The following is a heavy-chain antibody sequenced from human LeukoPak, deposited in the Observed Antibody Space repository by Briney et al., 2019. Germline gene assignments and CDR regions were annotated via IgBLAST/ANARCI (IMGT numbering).Heavy chain of an antibody. V-gene: IGHV3-23*01. D-gene: IGHD4-17*01. CDR2: ISRGVGST. CDR3: AKKGQADDYGKPD. CDR1: GFTFGSYD. Sequence: GGSLRLSCAASGFTFGSYDLSWVRQAPGKGLECVAAISRGVGSTYYADSVKGRFTISRDNSKNTLYLQMNNLRADDTAVYYCAKKGQADDYGKPDWGQGTLVTVSS. J-gene: IGHJ4*02.